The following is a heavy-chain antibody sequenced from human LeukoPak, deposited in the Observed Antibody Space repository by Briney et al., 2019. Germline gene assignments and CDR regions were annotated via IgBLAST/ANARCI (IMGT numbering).Heavy chain of an antibody. Sequence: GGSLRLSCAASGFTFSSYAMSWVRQAPGKGLEWVSAISGSGGSTYYADSVKGRFTISRDNAKNSLYLQMNSLRAEDTAVYYCARRTPGYCSGGSCYGFQHWGQGTLVTVSS. CDR2: ISGSGGST. D-gene: IGHD2-15*01. CDR3: ARRTPGYCSGGSCYGFQH. CDR1: GFTFSSYA. V-gene: IGHV3-23*01. J-gene: IGHJ1*01.